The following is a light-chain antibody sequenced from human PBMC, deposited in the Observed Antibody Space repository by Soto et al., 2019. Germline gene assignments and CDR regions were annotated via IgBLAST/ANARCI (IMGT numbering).Light chain of an antibody. Sequence: QSALTQPASVSGSPGQSIAISCTGTSSDVGAYNYVSWYQQHPGTAPKLMIYDVRDRPSGVSDRFSGSKSGNTASLTISGLQAEDEADYYCSSYTTRSTLIFGGGTKLTVL. J-gene: IGLJ2*01. CDR2: DVR. CDR3: SSYTTRSTLI. CDR1: SSDVGAYNY. V-gene: IGLV2-14*01.